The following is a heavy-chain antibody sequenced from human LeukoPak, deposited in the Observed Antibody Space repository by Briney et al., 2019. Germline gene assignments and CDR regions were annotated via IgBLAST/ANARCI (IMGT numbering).Heavy chain of an antibody. CDR3: LSLYYDSSGPYGDY. Sequence: VASVKVSCKASGYTFTSYYMHWVRQAPGQGLEWMGIINPSGGSTSYAQKFQGRVTMTEDTSTDTAYMELSSLRSEDTAVYYCLSLYYDSSGPYGDYWGQGTLVTVSS. D-gene: IGHD3-22*01. CDR2: INPSGGST. CDR1: GYTFTSYY. V-gene: IGHV1-46*01. J-gene: IGHJ4*02.